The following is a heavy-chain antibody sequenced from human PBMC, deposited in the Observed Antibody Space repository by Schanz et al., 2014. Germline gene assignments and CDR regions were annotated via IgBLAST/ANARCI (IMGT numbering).Heavy chain of an antibody. D-gene: IGHD4-17*01. V-gene: IGHV3-30*19. CDR3: ARPRFDYGEVDY. Sequence: QVQLVESGGGVVQPGRSLRLSCAASGFTFSSYGMHWVRQAPGKGLEWVALISNDGSIKYYADSVRGRFTISRDRFQNTLYLRMSSLRAEDTAVYYCARPRFDYGEVDYWGQGTLVTVSS. CDR2: ISNDGSIK. J-gene: IGHJ4*02. CDR1: GFTFSSYG.